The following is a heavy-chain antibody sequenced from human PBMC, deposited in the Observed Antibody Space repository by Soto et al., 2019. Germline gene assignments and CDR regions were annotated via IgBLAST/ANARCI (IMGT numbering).Heavy chain of an antibody. Sequence: GASVKVSCKASGYTFTSYYMHWVRQAPGQGLEWMEIINPSGGSTSYAQKFQGRVTMTRDTSTSTVYMELSSLRSEDTAVYYFARDQERIELLPNYYYYGMDVWGQGTTVTVSS. D-gene: IGHD1-26*01. V-gene: IGHV1-46*01. J-gene: IGHJ6*02. CDR1: GYTFTSYY. CDR2: INPSGGST. CDR3: ARDQERIELLPNYYYYGMDV.